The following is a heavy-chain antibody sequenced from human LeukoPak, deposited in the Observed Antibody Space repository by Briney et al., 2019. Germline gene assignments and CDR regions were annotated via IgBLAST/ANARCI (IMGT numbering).Heavy chain of an antibody. CDR1: GDSVSSNNAA. J-gene: IGHJ4*02. CDR3: ARGGGITGTIADY. Sequence: SQTLSLTCAISGDSVSSNNAACNWIRQSPSRGLEWLGRTYYRSKWYNDYAVSVKSRITINPDTSKNQFSLQLNSVTPEDTAVYYCARGGGITGTIADYWGQGTLVTVSS. CDR2: TYYRSKWYN. D-gene: IGHD1-7*01. V-gene: IGHV6-1*01.